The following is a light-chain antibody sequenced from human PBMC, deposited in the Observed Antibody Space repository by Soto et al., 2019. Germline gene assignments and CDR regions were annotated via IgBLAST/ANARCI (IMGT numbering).Light chain of an antibody. CDR3: QSYDSSPSGYV. V-gene: IGLV1-40*01. Sequence: QSVLTQPPSVSGAPGQRVTISCTGSSSNIGAGYDVHWYQQLPGTAPKLLIYDNSNRPSGVPDRFSGSKSGTSASLAITGRQAEDEADYYCQSYDSSPSGYVFGTGTKVTVL. CDR2: DNS. J-gene: IGLJ1*01. CDR1: SSNIGAGYD.